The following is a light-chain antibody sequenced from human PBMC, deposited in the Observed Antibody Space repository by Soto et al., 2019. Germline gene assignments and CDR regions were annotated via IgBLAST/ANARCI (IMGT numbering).Light chain of an antibody. J-gene: IGLJ3*02. CDR3: LLYHVYSRVWV. CDR2: NTD. V-gene: IGLV7-43*01. Sequence: QAVVTQEHSLTVSPGGTVTLTCGSTTGAVTNSFHPNWLQQKPGQVPWALISNTDIKHACTPGRFSGSLLGGKAALTVSDVQPEDEDDYYCLLYHVYSRVWVFGGGTKLTVL. CDR1: TGAVTNSFH.